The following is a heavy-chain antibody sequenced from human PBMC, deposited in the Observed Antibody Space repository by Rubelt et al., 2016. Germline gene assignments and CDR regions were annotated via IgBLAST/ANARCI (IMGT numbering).Heavy chain of an antibody. Sequence: NYNPSLNSQVTIFVDTSKNQFSLRLSSVTAADTAVYYCARAGTLAAAGTFDYWGQGTLVTVSS. J-gene: IGHJ4*02. CDR3: ARAGTLAAAGTFDY. V-gene: IGHV4-59*01. D-gene: IGHD6-13*01.